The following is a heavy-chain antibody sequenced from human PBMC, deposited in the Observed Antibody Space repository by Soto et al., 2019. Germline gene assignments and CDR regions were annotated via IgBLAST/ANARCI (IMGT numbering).Heavy chain of an antibody. CDR3: ATAYVYDFENSNYYRDAFDI. Sequence: GDSLKISCKASGYSFSFYWNGWSSQMPGKGLVGMANMYPDDSDIRYSPSFEAHVTISADKSTSTAFLQWSSLKASDTAMYYCATAYVYDFENSNYYRDAFDIWGQGTRVTVSS. V-gene: IGHV5-51*01. CDR2: MYPDDSDI. D-gene: IGHD3-22*01. J-gene: IGHJ3*02. CDR1: GYSFSFYW.